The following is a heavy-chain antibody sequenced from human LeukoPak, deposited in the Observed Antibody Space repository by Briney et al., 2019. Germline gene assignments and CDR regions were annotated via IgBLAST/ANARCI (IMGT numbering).Heavy chain of an antibody. CDR2: INPAGSQK. CDR1: GLTFSSSW. CDR3: ARYSGSFPGWLYP. Sequence: GGSLRLSCAASGLTFSSSWMNWVRQAPGKGLEWVANINPAGSQKDYVDSVKGRFTISRDNAKKSVFLQMNSLRAEDTAVYYCARYSGSFPGWLYPWGPGTLVTVSS. J-gene: IGHJ5*02. V-gene: IGHV3-7*01. D-gene: IGHD1-26*01.